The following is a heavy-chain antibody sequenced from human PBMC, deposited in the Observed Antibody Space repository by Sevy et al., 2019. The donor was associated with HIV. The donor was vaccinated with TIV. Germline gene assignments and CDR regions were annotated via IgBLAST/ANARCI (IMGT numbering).Heavy chain of an antibody. J-gene: IGHJ4*02. CDR2: LKHRAYGGTL. CDR3: TRWKGAQSIFDY. V-gene: IGHV3-49*04. Sequence: GGSLRLSCTASGFIFGDYAMSWVRQAPGKGLEWVAFLKHRAYGGTLDYAASVQGRFTISRDDSKSVAHLQMNDLKTEDTAIYYSTRWKGAQSIFDYWGQGALVTVSS. D-gene: IGHD1-1*01. CDR1: GFIFGDYA.